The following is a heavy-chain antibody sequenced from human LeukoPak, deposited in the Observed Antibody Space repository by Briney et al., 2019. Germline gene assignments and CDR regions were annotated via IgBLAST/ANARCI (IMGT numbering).Heavy chain of an antibody. J-gene: IGHJ6*02. CDR1: GFTFSGSA. D-gene: IGHD5-12*01. V-gene: IGHV3-73*01. CDR3: TSSGYEGYYYYYYGMDV. CDR2: IRSKANSYAT. Sequence: GGSLRLSCAASGFTFSGSAMHWVRQASGKGLEWVGRIRSKANSYATAYAASVKGRFTISRDDSKNTAYLQMNSLKTEGTAVYYCTSSGYEGYYYYYYGMDVWGQGTTVTVSS.